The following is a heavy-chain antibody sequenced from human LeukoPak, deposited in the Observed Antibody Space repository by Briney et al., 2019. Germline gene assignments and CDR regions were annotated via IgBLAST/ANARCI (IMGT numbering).Heavy chain of an antibody. CDR3: AKDRAYAFDY. V-gene: IGHV3-23*01. CDR1: GFTFSSSA. CDR2: ISNNGGYT. Sequence: PGGSLRLSCAASGFTFSSSAMSWVRRAPGKGLEWVSAISNNGGYTYYADSVKGRFTISRDNSKNTLYLQMNRLRAEDTAIYYCAKDRAYAFDYWGQGTLVTVSS. D-gene: IGHD5-12*01. J-gene: IGHJ4*02.